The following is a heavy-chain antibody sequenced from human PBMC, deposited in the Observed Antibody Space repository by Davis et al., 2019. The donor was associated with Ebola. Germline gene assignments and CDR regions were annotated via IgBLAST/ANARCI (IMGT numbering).Heavy chain of an antibody. J-gene: IGHJ4*02. Sequence: GESLKISCAASGFTFSNYAINWVRQAPGKGLEWVANIYRDGSEKYYVDSVKGRFTISRDNTNNSLYLQMNSLRAEDTAVYYCARGVAVSGFYFDYWGQGTLVTVSS. CDR1: GFTFSNYA. CDR3: ARGVAVSGFYFDY. D-gene: IGHD6-19*01. V-gene: IGHV3-7*03. CDR2: IYRDGSEK.